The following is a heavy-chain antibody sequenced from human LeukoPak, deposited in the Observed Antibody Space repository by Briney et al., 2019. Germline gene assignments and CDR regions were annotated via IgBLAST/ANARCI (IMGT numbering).Heavy chain of an antibody. CDR3: ARVISSGWSYLGY. D-gene: IGHD6-19*01. CDR1: GYTFSDNY. CDR2: ISAYNGNT. V-gene: IGHV1-18*01. Sequence: ASVKVSCKASGYTFSDNYMHWVRQAPGQGLEWMGWISAYNGNTNYAQKFQGRVTMTTDTSTSTASMELRSLRSDDTAVYYCARVISSGWSYLGYWGQGTLVTVSS. J-gene: IGHJ4*02.